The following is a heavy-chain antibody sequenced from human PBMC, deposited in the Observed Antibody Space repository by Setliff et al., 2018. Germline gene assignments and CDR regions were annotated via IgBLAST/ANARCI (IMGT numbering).Heavy chain of an antibody. CDR1: GGSISSSSYY. CDR2: IHYNGNL. D-gene: IGHD5-18*01. J-gene: IGHJ4*02. CDR3: ARGGYSYGLGGFPLDY. V-gene: IGHV4-39*01. Sequence: SETLSLTCAVSGGSISSSSYYWGWIRQSPGEGLEWIANIHYNGNLYYNPSLKNRATISMDTSKIQFSLKLISVTAADTAVYYCARGGYSYGLGGFPLDYWGQGTLVTVSS.